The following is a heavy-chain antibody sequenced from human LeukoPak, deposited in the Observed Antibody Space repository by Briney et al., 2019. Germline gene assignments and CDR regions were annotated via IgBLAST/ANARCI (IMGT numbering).Heavy chain of an antibody. CDR1: GFTFSDYY. CDR3: ARLQGDTAMVTTYYYMDV. D-gene: IGHD5-18*01. J-gene: IGHJ6*03. CDR2: ISSSGSTI. V-gene: IGHV3-11*01. Sequence: GGSLRLSCAASGFTFSDYYMSWIRQAPGKGLEWVSYISSSGSTIYYADSVKGRFTISRDNAKNSLYLQMNSLRAEDTAVYYCARLQGDTAMVTTYYYMDVWGKGTTVTISS.